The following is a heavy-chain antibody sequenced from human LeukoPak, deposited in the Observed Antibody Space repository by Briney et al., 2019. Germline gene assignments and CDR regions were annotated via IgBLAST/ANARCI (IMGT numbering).Heavy chain of an antibody. CDR3: AKVGFSEMEWLLYSDH. V-gene: IGHV3-23*01. CDR1: EFTFSSYA. CDR2: ITVSGGTT. Sequence: PGGSLRLSCAASEFTFSSYAMQWVRQAPGKGLEWVSGITVSGGTTYYTDSVKGRFTISRDNSKNTLYLQMNSLRAEDTAVYYCAKVGFSEMEWLLYSDHWGQGTLVTVSS. D-gene: IGHD3-3*01. J-gene: IGHJ4*02.